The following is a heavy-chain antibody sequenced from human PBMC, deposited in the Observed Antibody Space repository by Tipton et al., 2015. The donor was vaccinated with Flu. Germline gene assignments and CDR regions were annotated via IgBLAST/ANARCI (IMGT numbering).Heavy chain of an antibody. CDR2: ISTSGST. CDR3: ARDLRGYSGYTGGDAFDL. D-gene: IGHD5-12*01. V-gene: IGHV4-4*07. Sequence: LSCTVSGGSVTSSYWSWIRQPAGKGLEWIGRISTSGSTNYNASLESRVTMSRDTSKNHFSLRLSSATAADTALYYCARDLRGYSGYTGGDAFDLWGPGIMVTVSS. CDR1: GGSVTSSY. J-gene: IGHJ3*01.